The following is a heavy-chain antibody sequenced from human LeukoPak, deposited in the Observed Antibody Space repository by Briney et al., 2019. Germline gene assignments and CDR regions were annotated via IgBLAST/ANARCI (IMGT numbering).Heavy chain of an antibody. D-gene: IGHD6-6*01. CDR1: GGSISSGSYY. V-gene: IGHV4-61*02. J-gene: IGHJ4*02. CDR3: AQMGIAARIDY. CDR2: IYTSGST. Sequence: SETLSLTCTVSGGSISSGSYYWSWIRQPAGKGLEWIGRIYTSGSTNYNPSLKSRVTISVDTSKNQFSLKLSSVTAADTAVYYCAQMGIAARIDYWGQGTLVTVSS.